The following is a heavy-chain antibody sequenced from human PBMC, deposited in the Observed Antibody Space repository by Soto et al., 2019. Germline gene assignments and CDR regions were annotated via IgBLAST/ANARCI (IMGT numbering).Heavy chain of an antibody. V-gene: IGHV1-18*01. CDR3: ARKTTNILSVPAPQVLDP. Sequence: ASVKVSCKASGYTFTSYGISWVRQAPGQGLEWMGWISAYNGNTNYAQKLQGRVTMTTDTSTSTAYMELRSLRSDDTAVYYCARKTTNILSVPAPQVLDPWGQGTLVTVSS. D-gene: IGHD2-2*01. J-gene: IGHJ5*02. CDR1: GYTFTSYG. CDR2: ISAYNGNT.